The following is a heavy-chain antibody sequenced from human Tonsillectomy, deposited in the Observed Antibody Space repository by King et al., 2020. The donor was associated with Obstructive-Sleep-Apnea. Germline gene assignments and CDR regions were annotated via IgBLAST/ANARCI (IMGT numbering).Heavy chain of an antibody. D-gene: IGHD2-15*01. CDR2: INHSGST. CDR1: GGTFSAYY. J-gene: IGHJ4*02. Sequence: QVQLQQWGAGLLKPSETLSLTCAVYGGTFSAYYWGWIRQPPGKGLEWIGEINHSGSTNCNPSLKSRVTISVDTSRNQFSLKLHSVTAADTALYYCARVLAAAGPDYYFDYWGQGTLVTVSS. CDR3: ARVLAAAGPDYYFDY. V-gene: IGHV4-34*01.